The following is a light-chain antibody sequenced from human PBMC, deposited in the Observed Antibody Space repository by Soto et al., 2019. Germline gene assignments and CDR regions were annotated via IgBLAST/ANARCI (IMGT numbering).Light chain of an antibody. V-gene: IGLV2-8*01. J-gene: IGLJ1*01. CDR1: SSDIGGYNY. CDR2: EVS. CDR3: SSFAGSNNFGV. Sequence: QSVLTQPPSASGSPGQSVTISCTGTSSDIGGYNYVSWYQQHPGKAPKLMIFEVSKRPSGVPDRFSGSKSGNTASMTVSGLQSADEADYYCSSFAGSNNFGVFGTGTKLTVL.